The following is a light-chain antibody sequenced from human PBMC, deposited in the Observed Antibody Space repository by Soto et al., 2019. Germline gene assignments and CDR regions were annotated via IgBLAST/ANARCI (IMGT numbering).Light chain of an antibody. CDR2: AAS. J-gene: IGKJ4*01. Sequence: DIQMTQSPSSLSASVGDRVTITCRASQSISSYLNWYQQKPGKAPKVLIHAASSLQSGVPSRFSGSGSGTDFTLTIRSLQPEDFATYYCQQSYSTPLTFGGGTKVEIK. CDR1: QSISSY. CDR3: QQSYSTPLT. V-gene: IGKV1-39*01.